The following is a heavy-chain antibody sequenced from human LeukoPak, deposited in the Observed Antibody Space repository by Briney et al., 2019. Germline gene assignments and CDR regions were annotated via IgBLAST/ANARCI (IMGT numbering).Heavy chain of an antibody. CDR2: IKSKTDGGTT. CDR3: TTDWAMVRGVTDAFDI. Sequence: GGSLRLSCAASGFTFSNAWMSWVRQAPGKGLEWVGRIKSKTDGGTTDYAAPVKGRFTISRDDSKNTLYLQMNSLKTEDTAVYYCTTDWAMVRGVTDAFDIWGQRTMVTVSS. J-gene: IGHJ3*02. D-gene: IGHD3-10*01. CDR1: GFTFSNAW. V-gene: IGHV3-15*01.